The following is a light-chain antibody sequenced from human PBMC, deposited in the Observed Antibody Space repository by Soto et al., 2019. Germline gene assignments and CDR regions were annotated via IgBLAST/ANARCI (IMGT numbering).Light chain of an antibody. CDR1: QSVSSN. V-gene: IGKV3-15*01. J-gene: IGKJ2*01. CDR2: HAS. CDR3: QHYNKWPYT. Sequence: EIVMTQSPATLSVSPGERATLSCRASQSVSSNLAWYQQKPGQAPRFLIFHASTRATGIPARFSGSGSGTEFTLTISSLQSEDFAVYYCQHYNKWPYTFGQGTKLEIK.